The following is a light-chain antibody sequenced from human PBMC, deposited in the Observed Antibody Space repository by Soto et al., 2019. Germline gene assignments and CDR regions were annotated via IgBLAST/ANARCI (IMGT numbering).Light chain of an antibody. J-gene: IGKJ4*01. CDR2: AAS. Sequence: DIQLTQSLSFLSASVGDRVTITCRASQGISSYLAWYQQKPGKAPKLLIFAASTLQGGVPSRFSGSGSGTEFTLTISSLQPEDFATYFCQQLNSYPLTFGGGTKVEIK. CDR3: QQLNSYPLT. CDR1: QGISSY. V-gene: IGKV1-9*01.